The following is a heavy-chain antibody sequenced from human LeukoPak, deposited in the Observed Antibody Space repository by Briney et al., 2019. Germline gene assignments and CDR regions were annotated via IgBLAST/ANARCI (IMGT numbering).Heavy chain of an antibody. CDR1: GGSFSGYY. V-gene: IGHV4-34*01. J-gene: IGHJ5*02. Sequence: SETLSLTCAVYGGSFSGYYWSWIRQPPGKGLEWIGEINHSGSTNYNPSLKSRVTISVDTSKNQFSLKLSSVTAADTAVYYCARGRPYYDFWSGYHNGNWFDPWGQGTLVTVSS. D-gene: IGHD3-3*01. CDR2: INHSGST. CDR3: ARGRPYYDFWSGYHNGNWFDP.